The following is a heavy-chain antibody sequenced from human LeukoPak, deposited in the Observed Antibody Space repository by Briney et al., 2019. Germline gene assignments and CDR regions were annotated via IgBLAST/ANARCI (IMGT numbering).Heavy chain of an antibody. V-gene: IGHV3-33*01. J-gene: IGHJ6*02. Sequence: GGSLRLSCAASGFTFSSYGMHWVRQAPGKGLEWVAVIWYDGSNKYYADSVKGRFTISRDNSKNTLYLQMNSLRAEDTAVYYCARDVTIFGVVAYYYYGMDVWGQGTTVTVSS. CDR1: GFTFSSYG. CDR2: IWYDGSNK. CDR3: ARDVTIFGVVAYYYYGMDV. D-gene: IGHD3-3*01.